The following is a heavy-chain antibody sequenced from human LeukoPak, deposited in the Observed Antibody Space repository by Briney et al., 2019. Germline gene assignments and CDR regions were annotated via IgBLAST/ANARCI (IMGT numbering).Heavy chain of an antibody. J-gene: IGHJ6*03. D-gene: IGHD2-2*01. CDR2: IYYSGST. Sequence: SETLSLTCIVSGGSISGSSYYWGWIRQPPGKGLEWIGSIYYSGSTYYNPSLKSRVTISVDTSKNQFSLKLSSVTAADTAVYYCLGVVPAARYQRYYYYYMDVWGKGITVTVSS. V-gene: IGHV4-39*01. CDR1: GGSISGSSYY. CDR3: LGVVPAARYQRYYYYYMDV.